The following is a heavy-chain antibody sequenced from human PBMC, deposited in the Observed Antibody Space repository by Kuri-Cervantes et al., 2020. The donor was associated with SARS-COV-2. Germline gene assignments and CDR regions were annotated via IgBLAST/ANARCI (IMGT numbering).Heavy chain of an antibody. CDR1: GFIFNDYS. Sequence: GGSLRLSCAASGFIFNDYSMLWVRQAPGKGLEWVSLITYNSVGTYYADSVKGRFTISRDNSKNSLYLQMNSLRTEDTALYFCAKDGYSSSLDYWGQGTLVTVSS. V-gene: IGHV3-43*01. CDR3: AKDGYSSSLDY. J-gene: IGHJ4*02. D-gene: IGHD6-13*01. CDR2: ITYNSVGT.